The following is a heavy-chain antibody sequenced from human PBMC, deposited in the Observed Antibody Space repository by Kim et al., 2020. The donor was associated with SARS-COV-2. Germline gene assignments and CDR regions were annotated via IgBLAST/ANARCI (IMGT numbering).Heavy chain of an antibody. CDR2: IGGSVEST. V-gene: IGHV3-23*01. D-gene: IGHD3-3*01. CDR1: GFTFSSSP. CDR3: ARGGVTIFGAVIMGYYY. J-gene: IGHJ6*03. Sequence: GGSLRLSWAASGFTFSSSPMTWVRQAPGRGLEWVSSIGGSVESTFYAVSVKGRFTISRDNSKHTLYLQMNSLRADDTAVYYCARGGVTIFGAVIMGYYY.